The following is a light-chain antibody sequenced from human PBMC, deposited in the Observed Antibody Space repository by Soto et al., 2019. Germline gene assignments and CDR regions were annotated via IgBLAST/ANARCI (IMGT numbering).Light chain of an antibody. V-gene: IGLV2-14*01. CDR1: SSDVGGYNY. J-gene: IGLJ2*01. Sequence: QSVLTQPASVSGSPGQSITISCTGTSSDVGGYNYVSWYQQHPGKAPKLMIYDVSNRPSGVSNRVSGSKSGNTASLTISGLQGEDEADYYCSSYTSSSTVVFGGGTKLTVL. CDR2: DVS. CDR3: SSYTSSSTVV.